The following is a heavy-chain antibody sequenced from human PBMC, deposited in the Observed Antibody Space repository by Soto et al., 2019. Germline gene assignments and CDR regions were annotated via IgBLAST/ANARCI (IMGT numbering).Heavy chain of an antibody. CDR1: GGSISSYY. J-gene: IGHJ6*02. D-gene: IGHD6-13*01. Sequence: QVQLQESGPGLVKPSETLSLTCTVSGGSISSYYWSWIRQPPGKGLEWIGYIYYSGSTHYNPSLKSRVTISVDTSKNQFSLKLSSVTAADTAVYYCARHGGAYSSSWYEYYYYGMDVWGQGTTVTVSS. CDR2: IYYSGST. CDR3: ARHGGAYSSSWYEYYYYGMDV. V-gene: IGHV4-59*08.